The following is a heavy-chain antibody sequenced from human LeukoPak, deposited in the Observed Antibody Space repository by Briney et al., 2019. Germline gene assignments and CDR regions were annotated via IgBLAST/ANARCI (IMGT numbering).Heavy chain of an antibody. V-gene: IGHV3-30-3*01. D-gene: IGHD2-2*01. CDR3: ATVSSSSPLRPMDV. CDR1: GFTFSSYA. CDR2: ISYDGSNK. Sequence: GRSLRLSCAASGFTFSSYAMHWVRQAPGKGLEWVAVISYDGSNKYYADSVKGRFTISRDNSKNTLYLQMNSLRAEDTAVYYCATVSSSSPLRPMDVWGQGTTVTVSS. J-gene: IGHJ6*02.